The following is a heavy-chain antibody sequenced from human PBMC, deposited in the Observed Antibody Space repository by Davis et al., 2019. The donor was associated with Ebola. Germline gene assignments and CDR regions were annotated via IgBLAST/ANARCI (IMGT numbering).Heavy chain of an antibody. CDR2: ISWKSGSI. D-gene: IGHD5-24*01. J-gene: IGHJ6*04. CDR1: GFTFDDHV. CDR3: AKGPDGYNFFHYGLDV. Sequence: SLKISCVVSGFTFDDHVMHWVRQAPGKGLERVSGISWKSGSIGYADSVKGRFTISSDNAKRSLYLQMNSLKVEDTALYYCAKGPDGYNFFHYGLDVWGKGTTVTVSS. V-gene: IGHV3-9*01.